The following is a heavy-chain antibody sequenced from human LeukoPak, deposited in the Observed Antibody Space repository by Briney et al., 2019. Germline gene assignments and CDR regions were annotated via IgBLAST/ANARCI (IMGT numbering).Heavy chain of an antibody. D-gene: IGHD2/OR15-2a*01. Sequence: PGGSLRLSCAASGFTFSSYGMHWVRQAPGKGLEWVAFIRYDGSNKYYADSVKGRFTISRDNSKNTLYLQMNSLRAEDTAVYYCVRDLYFGSRNLPHYNGMDVWGQGTTVTVSS. CDR2: IRYDGSNK. CDR1: GFTFSSYG. J-gene: IGHJ6*02. V-gene: IGHV3-30*02. CDR3: VRDLYFGSRNLPHYNGMDV.